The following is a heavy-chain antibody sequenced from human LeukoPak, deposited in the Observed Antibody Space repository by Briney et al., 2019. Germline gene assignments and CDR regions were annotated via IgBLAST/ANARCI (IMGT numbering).Heavy chain of an antibody. V-gene: IGHV3-23*01. D-gene: IGHD1-26*01. J-gene: IGHJ4*02. CDR3: AKLLGMYSGNSNFDY. Sequence: PGGSLRLSCAASGFTFSSYSMNWVRQAPGKGLEWVSAISGSGGSTYYADSVKGRFTISRDNSKNTLYVQMNSLRAEDTAVYYCAKLLGMYSGNSNFDYWGQGTLVTVSS. CDR2: ISGSGGST. CDR1: GFTFSSYS.